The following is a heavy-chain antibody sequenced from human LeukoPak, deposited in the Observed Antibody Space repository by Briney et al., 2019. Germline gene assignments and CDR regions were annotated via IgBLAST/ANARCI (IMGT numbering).Heavy chain of an antibody. CDR3: ARCEGGSCSSFDY. CDR2: IWYDGSNK. Sequence: GGSLRLSCAASGFTFSSYGMHWVRQAPGKGLEWVAVIWYDGSNKYYADSVKGRFTISRDNSKNTLYLQMNSLRAEDTAVYYCARCEGGSCSSFDYWGQGTLVTVSS. V-gene: IGHV3-33*01. CDR1: GFTFSSYG. J-gene: IGHJ4*02. D-gene: IGHD2-15*01.